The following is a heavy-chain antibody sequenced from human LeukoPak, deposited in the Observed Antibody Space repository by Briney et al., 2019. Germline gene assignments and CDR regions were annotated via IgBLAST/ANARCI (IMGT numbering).Heavy chain of an antibody. CDR1: GFTFSSYG. Sequence: GGSLRLSCAASGFTFSSYGMNWVRQAPGKGLEWISYISSSSSTVYYADSVRGRLSVSRDNAKKSVYLQMNSLRVEDTAVYYCARGVSTVFNPVDYWGQGTLVTVSS. CDR2: ISSSSSTV. CDR3: ARGVSTVFNPVDY. J-gene: IGHJ4*02. D-gene: IGHD4-17*01. V-gene: IGHV3-48*01.